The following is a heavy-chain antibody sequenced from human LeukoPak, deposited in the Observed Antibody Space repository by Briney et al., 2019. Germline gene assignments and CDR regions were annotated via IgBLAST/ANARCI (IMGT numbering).Heavy chain of an antibody. J-gene: IGHJ5*02. Sequence: SETLSLTRTVSGGSVSHYYWSWVRQPPGKGLGWIGYIYYSGSTNYNPSLKSRSTVSVNTSQNQFSLKLTSVTAADPAVHYCARLGNNVGATPFGWFDPWGQGTLVTVSS. CDR2: IYYSGST. CDR1: GGSVSHYY. V-gene: IGHV4-59*08. D-gene: IGHD1-26*01. CDR3: ARLGNNVGATPFGWFDP.